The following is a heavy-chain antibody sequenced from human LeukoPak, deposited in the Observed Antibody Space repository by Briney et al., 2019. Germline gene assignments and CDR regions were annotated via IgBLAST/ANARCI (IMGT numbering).Heavy chain of an antibody. D-gene: IGHD5-12*01. CDR2: ISGNGGST. J-gene: IGHJ4*02. V-gene: IGHV3-23*01. CDR1: GFTVSSNY. CDR3: AKAGYSGGDY. Sequence: SGGSLRLSCAASGFTVSSNYMSWVRQAPGKGLEWVSAISGNGGSTYYADSLKGRFTISRDSSKNTLYLQVNSLRVEDTAIYYCAKAGYSGGDYWGQGTLVTVSS.